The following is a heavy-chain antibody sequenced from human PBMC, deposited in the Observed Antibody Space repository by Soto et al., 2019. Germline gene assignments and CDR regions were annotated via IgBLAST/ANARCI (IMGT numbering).Heavy chain of an antibody. V-gene: IGHV1-2*02. J-gene: IGHJ4*02. Sequence: GASVKVSCKASGYTFTGYYMHWVRQAPGRGLEWMGWINPNSGGTNYAQKFQGRVTMTRDTSISTAYMELSRLRSDDTAVYYCARGRTSYSSGWDYWGQGTLVTVSS. CDR2: INPNSGGT. D-gene: IGHD6-19*01. CDR1: GYTFTGYY. CDR3: ARGRTSYSSGWDY.